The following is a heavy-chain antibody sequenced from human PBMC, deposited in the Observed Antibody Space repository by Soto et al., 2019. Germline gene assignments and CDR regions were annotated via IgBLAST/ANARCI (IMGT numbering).Heavy chain of an antibody. CDR2: ISSSSRYT. V-gene: IGHV3-11*06. CDR1: GFTFSDYY. D-gene: IGHD6-13*01. CDR3: ARHKKQLVAAFDI. Sequence: GGSLRLSCAASGFTFSDYYMSWIRQAPGKALEWVSYISSSSRYTNYADSVKGRFTISRDNAKNSLYLQMNSLRAEDTDVSYCARHKKQLVAAFDIWGQVTMVT. J-gene: IGHJ3*02.